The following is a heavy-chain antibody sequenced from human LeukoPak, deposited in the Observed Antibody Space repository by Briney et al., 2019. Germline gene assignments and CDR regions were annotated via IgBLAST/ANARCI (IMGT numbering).Heavy chain of an antibody. CDR2: ISGSNSYI. V-gene: IGHV3-21*01. J-gene: IGHJ4*02. CDR3: ARALTTLTYEGY. D-gene: IGHD1-1*01. CDR1: GFTFSSYG. Sequence: GRSLSLSCAASGFTFSSYGMHWVRQAPGKGLEWVSSISGSNSYIFYADSVKGRFTVSRDNAKDSLYLQMNSLRAEDTAVYYCARALTTLTYEGYWGQGTLVTVSS.